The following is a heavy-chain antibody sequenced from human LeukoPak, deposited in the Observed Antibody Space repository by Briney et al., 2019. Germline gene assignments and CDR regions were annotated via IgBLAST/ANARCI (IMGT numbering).Heavy chain of an antibody. D-gene: IGHD3-10*01. V-gene: IGHV1-69*13. CDR1: GGTFSSYA. Sequence: ASVKVSCKASGGTFSSYAISWVRQAPGQGLEWMGGIIPIFGAANYAQKFQGRVTITADESTSTAYMELSSLRSEDTAVYYCARDAFGARFGELLFGGPYYFDYWGQGTLVTVSS. J-gene: IGHJ4*02. CDR2: IIPIFGAA. CDR3: ARDAFGARFGELLFGGPYYFDY.